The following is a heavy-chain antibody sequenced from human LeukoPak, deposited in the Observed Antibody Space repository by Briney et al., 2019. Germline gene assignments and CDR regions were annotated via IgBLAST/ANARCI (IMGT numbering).Heavy chain of an antibody. V-gene: IGHV1-24*01. CDR3: ATAYFGPGSSYFDY. CDR1: GYTLTELS. CDR2: FDPEDGET. D-gene: IGHD3-10*01. J-gene: IGHJ4*02. Sequence: GASVKVSCKVSGYTLTELSMHWVRQAPGKGLEWRGGFDPEDGETIYAQKFQGRVTMTEGTSTDTAYMELSSLRSEDTAVYYCATAYFGPGSSYFDYWGQGTLVTVSS.